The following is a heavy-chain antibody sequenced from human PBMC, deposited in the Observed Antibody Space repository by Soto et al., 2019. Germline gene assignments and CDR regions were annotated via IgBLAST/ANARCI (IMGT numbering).Heavy chain of an antibody. CDR2: IWYDGSNK. Sequence: VAVIWYDGSNKYYADSVKGRFTISRDNSKNTLYLQMNSLRAEDTAVYYCARDGLERSGGMDVWGQGTTVTVSS. J-gene: IGHJ6*02. V-gene: IGHV3-33*01. CDR3: ARDGLERSGGMDV. D-gene: IGHD1-1*01.